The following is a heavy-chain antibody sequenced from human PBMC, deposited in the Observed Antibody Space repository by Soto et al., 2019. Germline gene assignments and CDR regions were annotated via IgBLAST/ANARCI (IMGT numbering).Heavy chain of an antibody. CDR3: ARARVLGYCTNGVCRYYFDY. D-gene: IGHD2-8*01. J-gene: IGHJ4*02. Sequence: ASVKVSCKASGYTFTSYGISWVRQAPGQGLEWMGWISAYNGNTNYAQKLQGRVTMTTDTSTSTAYMELRSLRSDDTAVYYCARARVLGYCTNGVCRYYFDYWGQGTPVTVSS. V-gene: IGHV1-18*01. CDR1: GYTFTSYG. CDR2: ISAYNGNT.